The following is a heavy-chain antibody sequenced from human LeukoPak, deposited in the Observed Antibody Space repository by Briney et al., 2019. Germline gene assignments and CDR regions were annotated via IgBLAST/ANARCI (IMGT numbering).Heavy chain of an antibody. Sequence: PSETLSLTCAVYGGSFSGYYWSWIRQPPGKGLEWIGEINHSGSTNYNPSLKSRVTISVDTSKNQFSLKLSSVTAADTAVYYCAVEMQWLVQVDYWGQGTLVTVSS. J-gene: IGHJ4*02. CDR2: INHSGST. D-gene: IGHD6-19*01. CDR3: AVEMQWLVQVDY. CDR1: GGSFSGYY. V-gene: IGHV4-34*01.